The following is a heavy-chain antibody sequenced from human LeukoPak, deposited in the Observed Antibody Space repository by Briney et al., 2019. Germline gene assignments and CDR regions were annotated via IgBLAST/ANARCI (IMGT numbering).Heavy chain of an antibody. J-gene: IGHJ4*02. CDR1: GFTFSSYA. CDR2: LSGSGGST. V-gene: IGHV3-23*01. CDR3: AKRSSSSSPPYFDY. D-gene: IGHD6-6*01. Sequence: GGSLRLSCAASGFTFSSYAMTWVRQAPGKGLEWVSALSGSGGSTFYADSVKGRFTISRDNSKSTLYLQMNSLRAEDTALYYCAKRSSSSSPPYFDYCGQGTLVTVSS.